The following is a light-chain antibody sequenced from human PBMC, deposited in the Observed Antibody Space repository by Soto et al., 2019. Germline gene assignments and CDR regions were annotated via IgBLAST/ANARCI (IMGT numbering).Light chain of an antibody. Sequence: DIQMTQSPSSVSASVGDRVPIACRASEGIDSWLAWYQQKPGEAPKLLISAASTLQSAVPTRCSGSGFGTDFTLTITSLQREDSATYYCQQGIHFPLAFGGGTKVEIK. V-gene: IGKV1-12*01. CDR2: AAS. CDR1: EGIDSW. CDR3: QQGIHFPLA. J-gene: IGKJ4*01.